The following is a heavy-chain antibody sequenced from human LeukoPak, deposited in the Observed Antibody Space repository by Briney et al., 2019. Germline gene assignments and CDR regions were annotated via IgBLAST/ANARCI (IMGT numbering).Heavy chain of an antibody. CDR1: GLTFSSFW. V-gene: IGHV3-74*01. J-gene: IGHJ4*02. CDR2: INGDGSST. D-gene: IGHD1-7*01. Sequence: GGSLRLSCAASGLTFSSFWIHWVRQAPGKGLVWVSRINGDGSSTTYADSVRGRFTIFRDNAKNTLYLQMNSLRAEDTAVYYCATSINYNDGTYSPYYFDYWGQGTLVTVSS. CDR3: ATSINYNDGTYSPYYFDY.